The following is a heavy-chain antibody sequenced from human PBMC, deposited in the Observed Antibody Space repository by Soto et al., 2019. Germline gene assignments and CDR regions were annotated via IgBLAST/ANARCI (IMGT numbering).Heavy chain of an antibody. D-gene: IGHD2-15*01. CDR2: ISYDGSNK. CDR3: AREEGYCSGGSCYSEGGFDY. J-gene: IGHJ4*02. V-gene: IGHV3-30-3*01. Sequence: GGSLRLSCAASGFTFSSYAMHWVRQAPGKGLEWVAVISYDGSNKYYADSVKGRFTISRDNSKNTLYLQMNSLRAEDTAVYYCAREEGYCSGGSCYSEGGFDYWGQGTLVTVSS. CDR1: GFTFSSYA.